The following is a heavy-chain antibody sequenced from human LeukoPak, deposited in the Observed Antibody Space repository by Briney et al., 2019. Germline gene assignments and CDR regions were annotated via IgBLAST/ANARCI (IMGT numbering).Heavy chain of an antibody. CDR3: ARGSTSDWPLDH. Sequence: GASVKVSCKASGYTFSDYAIHWVRQAPGQRLEWVGWIDAGNGNTRYSQKLQGRVTITRDTSTSTAYIELRSLRSEDTAMYFCARGSTSDWPLDHWGQETLVTISS. CDR1: GYTFSDYA. CDR2: IDAGNGNT. J-gene: IGHJ4*02. V-gene: IGHV1-3*01. D-gene: IGHD2-2*01.